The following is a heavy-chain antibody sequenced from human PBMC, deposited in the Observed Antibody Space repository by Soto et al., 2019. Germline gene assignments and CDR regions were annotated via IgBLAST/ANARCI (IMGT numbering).Heavy chain of an antibody. CDR1: GFTFSSYG. CDR2: ISYDGSNK. D-gene: IGHD3-9*01. J-gene: IGHJ4*02. Sequence: GGSLRLSCAASGFTFSSYGMHWVRQAPGKGLEWVAVISYDGSNKYYADSVKGRFTISRDNSKNTLYLQMNSLRAEYTAVYYCAKDFRFVRYFHYWGQGTLVTVSS. V-gene: IGHV3-30*18. CDR3: AKDFRFVRYFHY.